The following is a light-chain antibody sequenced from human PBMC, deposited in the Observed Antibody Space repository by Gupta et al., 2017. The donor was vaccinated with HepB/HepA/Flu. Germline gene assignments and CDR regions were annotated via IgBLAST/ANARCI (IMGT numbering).Light chain of an antibody. CDR2: SAF. CDR1: EGVSGW. Sequence: DVQMTQSPSSVSASIGDTVTITCRASEGVSGWLAWYQQKPGKAPKLLISSAFTLQSGVPSRFSGTGSGTDFALTITNLQPDDYATYYCQQANKFPYTFGPGTKVDVK. CDR3: QQANKFPYT. V-gene: IGKV1-12*02. J-gene: IGKJ3*01.